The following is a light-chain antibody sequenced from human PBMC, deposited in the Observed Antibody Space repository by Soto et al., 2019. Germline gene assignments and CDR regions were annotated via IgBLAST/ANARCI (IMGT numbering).Light chain of an antibody. J-gene: IGLJ1*01. V-gene: IGLV2-23*02. Sequence: QSVLTQPASVSGSPGQSITISCTGTSSNVGSNNFVSWYQHHPGKAPKLMVYEVTKRPSGVSIRFSGSKSGNAASLTISGLQAEDEADYHCCSYAGSSTFYVFGTGTKVTVL. CDR2: EVT. CDR3: CSYAGSSTFYV. CDR1: SSNVGSNNF.